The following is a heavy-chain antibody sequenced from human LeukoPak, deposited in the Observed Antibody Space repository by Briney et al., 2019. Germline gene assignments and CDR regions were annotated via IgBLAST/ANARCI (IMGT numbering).Heavy chain of an antibody. D-gene: IGHD3-3*01. CDR2: ISSTSSYI. V-gene: IGHV3-21*01. CDR3: AREDRSWYYDFWSGPRDFDY. Sequence: GGSLRLSCAASGFTFSSYSMNWVRQAPGKGLEGVSSISSTSSYIYYADSLKGRLTIPRANANNSRDMQRNSLRGEDTAVYYCAREDRSWYYDFWSGPRDFDYWGQGTLVTVSS. CDR1: GFTFSSYS. J-gene: IGHJ4*02.